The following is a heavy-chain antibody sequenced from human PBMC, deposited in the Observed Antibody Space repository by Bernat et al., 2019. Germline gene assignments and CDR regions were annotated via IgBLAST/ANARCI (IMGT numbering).Heavy chain of an antibody. CDR2: IWYDGSNK. Sequence: VQLVQSGGGLVKPGGSLRLSCAASGFTFSSYSMNWVRQAPGKGLEWVAVIWYDGSNKYYADSVKGRFTISRDNSKNTLYLQMNSLRAEDTAVYYCARGTSTSAPYMDVWGKGTTVTVSS. CDR3: ARGTSTSAPYMDV. J-gene: IGHJ6*03. V-gene: IGHV3-33*08. CDR1: GFTFSSYS.